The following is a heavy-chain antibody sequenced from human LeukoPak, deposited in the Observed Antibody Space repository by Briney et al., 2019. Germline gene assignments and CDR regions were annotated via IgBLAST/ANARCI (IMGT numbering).Heavy chain of an antibody. Sequence: GGSLRLSCAASGCTFDDYAMHWVRQAPGKGLEWVSGISWNSGSIGYADSVKGRFTISRDNAKNSLYPQMNSLRAEDTALYYCAKDNIGAVAGTGLNYWGRGTLVTVSS. CDR2: ISWNSGSI. V-gene: IGHV3-9*01. J-gene: IGHJ4*02. CDR1: GCTFDDYA. CDR3: AKDNIGAVAGTGLNY. D-gene: IGHD6-19*01.